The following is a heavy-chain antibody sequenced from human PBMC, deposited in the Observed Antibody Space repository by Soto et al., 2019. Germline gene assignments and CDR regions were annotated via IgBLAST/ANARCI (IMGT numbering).Heavy chain of an antibody. CDR3: ARSLPGTTGNGLDV. V-gene: IGHV4-4*07. Sequence: SETLSLTCSVSGGSISHNYWIWIRQPAGKGLEWIGRIYASGSTNYNPSLKSRVTMSVDTSKNQVSLKVTSGTAADTAVYDCARSLPGTTGNGLDVWGQGTTVTVSS. J-gene: IGHJ6*02. CDR1: GGSISHNY. D-gene: IGHD1-1*01. CDR2: IYASGST.